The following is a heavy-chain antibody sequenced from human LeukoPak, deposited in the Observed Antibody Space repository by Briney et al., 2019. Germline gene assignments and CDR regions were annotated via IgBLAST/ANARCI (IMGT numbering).Heavy chain of an antibody. Sequence: GGSLRLSCAASGFTFSSYAMHWVRQAPGKGLEWVAVISYDGSNKYYADSVKGRFTISRDNSKNTLYLQMNSLRAEDTAVYYCAFHYYDSSGPDAFDIWGQGTMVTVSS. CDR2: ISYDGSNK. D-gene: IGHD3-22*01. V-gene: IGHV3-30-3*01. CDR3: AFHYYDSSGPDAFDI. CDR1: GFTFSSYA. J-gene: IGHJ3*02.